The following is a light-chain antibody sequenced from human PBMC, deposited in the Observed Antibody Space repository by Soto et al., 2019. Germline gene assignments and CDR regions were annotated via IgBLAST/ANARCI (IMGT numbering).Light chain of an antibody. V-gene: IGKV3-11*01. CDR3: QQRSSWPLT. CDR2: DVS. J-gene: IGKJ4*01. Sequence: EIVLTQSPATLSLSPGERATLSCRASQSVRTYLAWYQQKPGQAPRLLIHDVSDRATGIPARFSGNGSGTDFTLTISSLEPEDFSVYYCQQRSSWPLTFGGRTKVEIK. CDR1: QSVRTY.